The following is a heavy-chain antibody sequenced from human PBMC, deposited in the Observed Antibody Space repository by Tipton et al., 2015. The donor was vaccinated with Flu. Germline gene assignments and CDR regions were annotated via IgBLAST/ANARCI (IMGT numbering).Heavy chain of an antibody. CDR2: INHSGST. Sequence: LRLSCAVYGGSFSGYYWSWIRQPPGKGLEWIGEINHSGSTNYNPSLKSRVTISVDTSKNQFSLKLSSVTAADTAVYYCARARRERYYDSSGYRENDAFDIWGQGTMVTVSS. D-gene: IGHD3-22*01. CDR3: ARARRERYYDSSGYRENDAFDI. J-gene: IGHJ3*02. V-gene: IGHV4-34*01. CDR1: GGSFSGYY.